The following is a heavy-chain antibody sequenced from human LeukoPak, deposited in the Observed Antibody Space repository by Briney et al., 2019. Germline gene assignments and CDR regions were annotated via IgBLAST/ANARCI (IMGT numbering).Heavy chain of an antibody. CDR2: ISSSSSTI. V-gene: IGHV3-48*01. CDR1: GFTFSSYS. CDR3: AREIYCSGGSCYSSGMDV. D-gene: IGHD2-15*01. Sequence: GGSLRLSCAASGFTFSSYSMNWVRQAPGKGLEWVSYISSSSSTIYYADSVKGRFTISRDNAKNSLYLQMNSLRAEDTAVYYCAREIYCSGGSCYSSGMDVWGQGTTVTVSS. J-gene: IGHJ6*02.